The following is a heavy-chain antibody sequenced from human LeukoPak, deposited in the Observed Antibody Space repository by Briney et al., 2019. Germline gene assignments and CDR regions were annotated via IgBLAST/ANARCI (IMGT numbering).Heavy chain of an antibody. Sequence: ASVKVSCKASGYTFTGYYMHWVRQAPGQGLEWMGWINPNSGGTNYAQKFQGRVTMTRDTSISTAYMELSRLRSDDTAVYYCARSRYCTNGVCSIGGNWFDPWGQGTLVTVSS. D-gene: IGHD2-8*01. CDR1: GYTFTGYY. J-gene: IGHJ5*02. CDR3: ARSRYCTNGVCSIGGNWFDP. CDR2: INPNSGGT. V-gene: IGHV1-2*02.